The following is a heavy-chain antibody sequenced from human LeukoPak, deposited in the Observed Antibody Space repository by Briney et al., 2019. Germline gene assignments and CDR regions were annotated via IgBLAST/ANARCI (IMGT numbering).Heavy chain of an antibody. CDR2: IYYSGST. J-gene: IGHJ4*02. V-gene: IGHV4-59*08. CDR3: ARRSWTVAGNYFDY. Sequence: SETLSLTYTVSGGSVSSSYSSCVRQTPGKGLEWIGDIYYSGSTNYNPSLKSRVTISVDTSKNQFSLKLSSVPAADTAVYYCARRSWTVAGNYFDYWGQGTLVTVSS. D-gene: IGHD6-19*01. CDR1: GGSVSSSY.